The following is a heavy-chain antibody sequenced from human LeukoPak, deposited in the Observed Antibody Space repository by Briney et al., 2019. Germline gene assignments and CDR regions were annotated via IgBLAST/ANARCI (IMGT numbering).Heavy chain of an antibody. V-gene: IGHV3-23*01. Sequence: GGSLRLSCAASGFTFSSYAMCWVRQAPGKGLEWVSAISGSGGSTYYADSVKGRFTISRDNSKNALYLQMNSLRAEDTAVHYCAKDPLYSSGWLADYWGQGTLVTVSS. CDR2: ISGSGGST. J-gene: IGHJ4*02. D-gene: IGHD6-19*01. CDR1: GFTFSSYA. CDR3: AKDPLYSSGWLADY.